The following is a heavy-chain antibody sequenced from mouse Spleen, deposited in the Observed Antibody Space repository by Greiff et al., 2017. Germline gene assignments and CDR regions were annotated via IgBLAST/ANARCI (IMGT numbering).Heavy chain of an antibody. Sequence: QVQLQQPGAELVKPGASVKVSCKASGYTFTSYWMHWVKQRPGQGLEWIGRIHPSDGDTNYNQKFKGKATLTADKSSSTAYMQLSSLTSEDSAVYYCAIRSKWDVGDYFGCWGQGTTRTGSS. J-gene: IGHJ2*01. D-gene: IGHD4-1*02. CDR2: IHPSDGDT. CDR1: GYTFTSYW. CDR3: AIRSKWDVGDYFGC. V-gene: IGHV1-74*01.